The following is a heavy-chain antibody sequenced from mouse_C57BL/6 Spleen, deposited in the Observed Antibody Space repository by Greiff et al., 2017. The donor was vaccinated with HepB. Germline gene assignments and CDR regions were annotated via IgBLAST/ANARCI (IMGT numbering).Heavy chain of an antibody. V-gene: IGHV5-4*01. CDR1: GSTFSSYA. CDR2: ISDGGSYT. CDR3: ASSDYYGSSYWYFDV. D-gene: IGHD1-1*01. J-gene: IGHJ1*03. Sequence: EVQLVESGGGLVKPGGSLKLSCAASGSTFSSYAMSWVRQTPEKRLEWVATISDGGSYTYYPDTVKGRFTISRDNAKNNLYLQMSHLKSEDTAMYYCASSDYYGSSYWYFDVWGTGTTVTVSS.